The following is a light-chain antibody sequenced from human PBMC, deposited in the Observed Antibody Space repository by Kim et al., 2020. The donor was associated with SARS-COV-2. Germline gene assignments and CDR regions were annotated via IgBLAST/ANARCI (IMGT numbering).Light chain of an antibody. V-gene: IGLV3-21*04. J-gene: IGLJ2*01. Sequence: SYELTQPPSVSVAPGKTARITCGGNNLGRQSVHWYQQKPGQAPVLVIYYDDNRPSGIPERFSGSNSGNTATLTIGRVEAGDEADYYCQVWDSSSDHVVFGGGTKVTVL. CDR3: QVWDSSSDHVV. CDR1: NLGRQS. CDR2: YDD.